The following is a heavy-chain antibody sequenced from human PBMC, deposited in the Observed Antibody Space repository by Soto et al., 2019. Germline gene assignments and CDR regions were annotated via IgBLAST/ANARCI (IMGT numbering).Heavy chain of an antibody. V-gene: IGHV1-24*01. CDR3: ATKETTVTTWGIYYYYGMDV. J-gene: IGHJ6*02. CDR2: FDPEDGET. Sequence: ASVKVTSKVPGYTKTELSMHWVRQAHEKGLEWMGGFDPEDGETIYAQKFQGRVTMTEDTSTDTAYMELSSLRSEDTAVYYCATKETTVTTWGIYYYYGMDVWGQGTTVTVSS. CDR1: GYTKTELS. D-gene: IGHD4-4*01.